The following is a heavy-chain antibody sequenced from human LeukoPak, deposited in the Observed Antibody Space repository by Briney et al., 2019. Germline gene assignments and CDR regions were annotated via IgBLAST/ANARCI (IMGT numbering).Heavy chain of an antibody. CDR1: GFTFSSYS. J-gene: IGHJ4*02. CDR3: AKSGSGYYYGSGSYLVDF. Sequence: PGGSLRLSCAASGFTFSSYSMNWVRQAPGKGLEWVSSISSSSSYIYYADSVKGRFTISRDNTNSTLYLQMNNLRAEDTAVYYCAKSGSGYYYGSGSYLVDFWGQGTLVTVSS. CDR2: ISSSSSYI. D-gene: IGHD3-10*01. V-gene: IGHV3-21*01.